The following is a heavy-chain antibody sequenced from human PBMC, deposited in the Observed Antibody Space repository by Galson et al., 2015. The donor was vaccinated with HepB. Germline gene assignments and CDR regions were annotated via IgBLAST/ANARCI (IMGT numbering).Heavy chain of an antibody. V-gene: IGHV1-2*02. CDR2: INPNSGGT. CDR3: ARERLDDFWGANYISNGECFDP. D-gene: IGHD3-3*01. Sequence: SVKVSCKAYGYTFPVYYIHWVRQAPGQALEWMGCINPNSGGTNLAQKFQGRVTMTRDSSTTTAYMELNILTSDDAAVYYCARERLDDFWGANYISNGECFDPWGHGTLVTVSS. CDR1: GYTFPVYY. J-gene: IGHJ5*02.